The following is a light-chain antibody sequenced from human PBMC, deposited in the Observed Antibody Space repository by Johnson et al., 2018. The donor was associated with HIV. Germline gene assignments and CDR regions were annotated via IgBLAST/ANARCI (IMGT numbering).Light chain of an antibody. CDR1: NSNIGNNY. V-gene: IGLV1-51*01. CDR2: DNN. CDR3: GTWDSSLSSFYV. Sequence: QSVLTQSPSVSAAPGQKVTISCSGSNSNIGNNYVSWYQQLPGTAPKLLIYDNNKRPSGIPDRFSGSKSDTSATLGITGLQTGDEADYFCGTWDSSLSSFYVFGTGTKVTGL. J-gene: IGLJ1*01.